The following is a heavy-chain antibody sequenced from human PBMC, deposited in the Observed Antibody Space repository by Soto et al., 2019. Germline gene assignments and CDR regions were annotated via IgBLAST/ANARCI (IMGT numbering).Heavy chain of an antibody. D-gene: IGHD5-12*01. Sequence: EVHLLEAGGDLVQPGGSLRLSCTASGLTFSTYAMSWVRQAPGKGLEWVSSIGGSGTGGRTYYADSVKGRFTISRDTSKNTVYLKMNRLRADDTAVYYGAKSPGGLDGYNSDYYGMDVWGQGTTVTVSS. J-gene: IGHJ6*02. CDR1: GLTFSTYA. CDR3: AKSPGGLDGYNSDYYGMDV. CDR2: IGGSGTGGRT. V-gene: IGHV3-23*01.